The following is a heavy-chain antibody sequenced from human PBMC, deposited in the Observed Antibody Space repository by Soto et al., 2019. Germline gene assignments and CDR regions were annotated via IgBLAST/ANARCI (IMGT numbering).Heavy chain of an antibody. CDR2: IYPGDSDT. V-gene: IGHV5-51*01. CDR3: ARHRWADIVVVPAAQRDWFDP. CDR1: GYSFTSYW. D-gene: IGHD2-2*01. Sequence: GESLKISCKGSGYSFTSYWIGWVRQMPGKGLEWMGVIYPGDSDTRYSPSFQGQVTISADKSISTAYLQWSSLKASDTAMYYCARHRWADIVVVPAAQRDWFDPWGQGTLVTVSS. J-gene: IGHJ5*02.